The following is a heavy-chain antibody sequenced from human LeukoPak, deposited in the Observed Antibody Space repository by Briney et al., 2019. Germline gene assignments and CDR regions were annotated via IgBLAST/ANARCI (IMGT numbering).Heavy chain of an antibody. CDR2: IYTSGST. CDR1: GGSISSYY. V-gene: IGHV4-4*07. J-gene: IGHJ4*02. CDR3: ARDYYGSGSQLRFDY. D-gene: IGHD3-10*01. Sequence: PSETLSLTCTVSGGSISSYYWSWIRQPAGKGLEWIGRIYTSGSTNYNPSLKSRVTMSVDTSKNQFSLKLSSVIAADTAVYYCARDYYGSGSQLRFDYWGQGTLVTVSS.